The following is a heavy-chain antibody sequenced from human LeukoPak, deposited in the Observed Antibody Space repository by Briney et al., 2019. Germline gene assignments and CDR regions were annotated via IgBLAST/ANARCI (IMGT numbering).Heavy chain of an antibody. CDR3: ARGREGYFDL. V-gene: IGHV4-34*01. Sequence: PSETLSLTCAVYVGSFSGYNWTWIRQPPGKGLEWIGEINHSGSTNYNPSPKSRVSISVVTSKNQFSLKLSSVTAADTALYYCARGREGYFDLWGRGTRVTVSS. CDR2: INHSGST. J-gene: IGHJ2*01. CDR1: VGSFSGYN.